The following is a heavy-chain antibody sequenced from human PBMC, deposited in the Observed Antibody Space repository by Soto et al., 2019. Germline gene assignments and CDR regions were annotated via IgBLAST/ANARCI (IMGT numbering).Heavy chain of an antibody. Sequence: GGSLRLSCAASGITFSSYWMHWVRQAPGKGLVWVSRINGDGSSTGYADSVNGRFTISRDNAKNTLYLQMNSLRAEDTAVYYCARGWGVGYCSSTSCRHPNYYYYGMDVWGQGTTVTVSS. CDR3: ARGWGVGYCSSTSCRHPNYYYYGMDV. V-gene: IGHV3-74*01. CDR1: GITFSSYW. D-gene: IGHD2-2*01. CDR2: INGDGSST. J-gene: IGHJ6*02.